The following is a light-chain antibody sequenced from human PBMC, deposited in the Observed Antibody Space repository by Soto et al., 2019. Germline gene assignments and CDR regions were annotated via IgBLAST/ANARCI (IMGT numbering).Light chain of an antibody. CDR2: GNN. J-gene: IGLJ1*01. Sequence: QSALTQSPSVSGAPGQRVSISCTGTSSNIGAGFDVHWYQQLPATAPKLLIYGNNNRPSGVSDRFSGSKSGTSASLAITGLQAEDEADYYCQSYDTSLSGGSVFGTGTKLTVL. CDR1: SSNIGAGFD. V-gene: IGLV1-40*01. CDR3: QSYDTSLSGGSV.